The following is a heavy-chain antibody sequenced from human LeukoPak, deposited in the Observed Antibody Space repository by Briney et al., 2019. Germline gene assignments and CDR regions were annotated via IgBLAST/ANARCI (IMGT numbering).Heavy chain of an antibody. CDR1: GFAFDDYA. J-gene: IGHJ5*02. CDR3: AKNGAIMAAGRTWHWFHP. V-gene: IGHV3-9*01. D-gene: IGHD6-13*01. Sequence: GGSLRLSCAASGFAFDDYAMHWVRQVPGKGLEWVSGISWNSGSIGYADSVKGRFTISRDNAKNSLYLQLNSLRAEDTAFYYCAKNGAIMAAGRTWHWFHPLGPGNPGHRLL. CDR2: ISWNSGSI.